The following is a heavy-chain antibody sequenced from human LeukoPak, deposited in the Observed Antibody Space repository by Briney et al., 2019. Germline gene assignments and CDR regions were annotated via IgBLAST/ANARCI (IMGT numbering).Heavy chain of an antibody. V-gene: IGHV3-73*01. Sequence: GGPLKLSCAASGFTFSGSAMHCVRHAPGKGLVGVGRIRSKANSYASAYAASVKGRFTISRDDSKNTAYLQMNSLKTEDTAVYYCSGSSGGSYWGQGTLVTVSS. CDR3: SGSSGGSY. D-gene: IGHD6-25*01. CDR1: GFTFSGSA. J-gene: IGHJ4*02. CDR2: IRSKANSYAS.